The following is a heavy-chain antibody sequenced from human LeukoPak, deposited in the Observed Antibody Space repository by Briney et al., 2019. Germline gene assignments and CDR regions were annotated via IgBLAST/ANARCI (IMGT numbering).Heavy chain of an antibody. Sequence: PSETLSLTCSVSGGSVTGYSWSWVRQPPGKGLEWIGYIHNTGSTNYNPSFKSGISISVDTSKNQFSLKMSSVTASDTAVYYCAGGYTTYWAFDYWGQGALVIVSS. V-gene: IGHV4-4*09. CDR2: IHNTGST. CDR1: GGSVTGYS. D-gene: IGHD6-25*01. CDR3: AGGYTTYWAFDY. J-gene: IGHJ4*02.